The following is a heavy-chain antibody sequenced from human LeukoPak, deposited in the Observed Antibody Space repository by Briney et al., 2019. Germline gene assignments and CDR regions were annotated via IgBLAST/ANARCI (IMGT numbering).Heavy chain of an antibody. CDR1: GFTFSSYS. J-gene: IGHJ4*02. CDR3: ARAVKMYSSGWYWVDY. CDR2: ISSSSSYI. Sequence: GGSLRLSCAASGFTFSSYSMNWVRQAPGKGLEWVSSISSSSSYIYYADSVKGRFTISRDNAKNSLYLQMNSLRAEDTAVYYCARAVKMYSSGWYWVDYWGRGTLVTVSS. V-gene: IGHV3-21*01. D-gene: IGHD6-19*01.